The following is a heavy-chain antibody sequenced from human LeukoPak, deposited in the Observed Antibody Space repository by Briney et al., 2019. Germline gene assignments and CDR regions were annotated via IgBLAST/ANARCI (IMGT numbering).Heavy chain of an antibody. V-gene: IGHV4-59*01. Sequence: SETLSLTCTVSGGSISSYYWSWIRQPPGKGLEWIGYIYYSGSTNYNPSLKSRVTISVDTSKNQFSLKLSSVTAADTAVYYCARDCTNARSGMDVWGQGTTVTVSS. CDR3: ARDCTNARSGMDV. CDR1: GGSISSYY. J-gene: IGHJ6*02. CDR2: IYYSGST. D-gene: IGHD2-8*01.